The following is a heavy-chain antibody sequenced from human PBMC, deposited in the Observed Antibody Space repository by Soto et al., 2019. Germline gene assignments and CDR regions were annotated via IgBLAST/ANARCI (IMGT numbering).Heavy chain of an antibody. CDR1: GFTFSTYW. D-gene: IGHD3-10*01. J-gene: IGHJ4*02. Sequence: EVQLVESGGGLVQPGGSLRLSCAASGFTFSTYWMSWVRQAPGKGLEWVANIKEDGSEKYYVDSVKGRCTISRDNAENSLYLQMNSLRDEDTAVYYCAKEDFWSYGPLEWGQGTLVTVSS. CDR3: AKEDFWSYGPLE. V-gene: IGHV3-7*01. CDR2: IKEDGSEK.